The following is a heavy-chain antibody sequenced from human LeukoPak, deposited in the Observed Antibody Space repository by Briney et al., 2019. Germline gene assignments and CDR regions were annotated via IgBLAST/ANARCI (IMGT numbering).Heavy chain of an antibody. CDR3: ARSRYDSSWGDYYYYYMDV. Sequence: SVKVSCKASRYTFTGYYMHWVRQAPGQGLEWMGGIIPIFGTANYAQKFQGRVTITADKSTSTAYMELSSLRSEDTAVYYCARSRYDSSWGDYYYYYMDVWGKGTTVTVSS. CDR2: IIPIFGTA. CDR1: RYTFTGYY. V-gene: IGHV1-69*06. J-gene: IGHJ6*03. D-gene: IGHD3-22*01.